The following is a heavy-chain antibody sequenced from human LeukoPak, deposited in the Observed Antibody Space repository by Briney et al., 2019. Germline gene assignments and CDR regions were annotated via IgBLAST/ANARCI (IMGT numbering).Heavy chain of an antibody. J-gene: IGHJ4*02. V-gene: IGHV3-73*01. D-gene: IGHD5-12*01. CDR3: TRAPTPYGGYDYFDY. CDR1: GFTLSGSA. CDR2: IRSKANSYAT. Sequence: PGGSLRLSCAASGFTLSGSAMHWVRQASGKGLEWVGRIRSKANSYATAYAASVKGRFTISRDDSKNTAYLQMNSLKTEDTAVYYCTRAPTPYGGYDYFDYWGQGTLVTVSS.